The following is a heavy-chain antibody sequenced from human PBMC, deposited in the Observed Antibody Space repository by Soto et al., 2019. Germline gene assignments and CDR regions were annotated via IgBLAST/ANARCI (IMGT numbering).Heavy chain of an antibody. D-gene: IGHD3-22*01. V-gene: IGHV4-4*02. CDR1: GDSISRSHW. CDR3: ARVRYDSSGFGH. CDR2: ISHSGIT. Sequence: QVQLQESGPGLVRPSGALSVTCAVSGDSISRSHWWSWVRQSPGKGLEWIGEISHSGITNYNPSLKSRVTISGDKSKNQLSLKLTSVTAADTAVYYCARVRYDSSGFGHWGQGTLVSVSS. J-gene: IGHJ4*02.